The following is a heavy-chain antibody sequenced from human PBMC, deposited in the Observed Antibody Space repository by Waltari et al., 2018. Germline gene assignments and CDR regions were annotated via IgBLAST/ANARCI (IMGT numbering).Heavy chain of an antibody. J-gene: IGHJ5*02. CDR2: FDPEDGET. CDR1: GYTLTXLX. CDR3: ATAGGSGWAXNWFDP. V-gene: IGHV1-24*01. D-gene: IGHD6-19*01. Sequence: QVQLVQSGAEVKKPXASVKVSXKVSGYTLTXLXMHWVRQXPGKGLEWMGGFDPEDGETIYAQKFQGRVTMTEDTSTDTAYMXLSSLRSEDTAVYXCATAGGSGWAXNWFDPWGQGTLVXXXS.